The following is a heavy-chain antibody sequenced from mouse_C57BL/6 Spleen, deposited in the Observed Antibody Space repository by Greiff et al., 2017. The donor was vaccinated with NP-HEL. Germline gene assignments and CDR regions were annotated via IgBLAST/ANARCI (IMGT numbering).Heavy chain of an antibody. CDR3: ARTTYYDYDDGYAMDY. J-gene: IGHJ4*01. CDR1: GYTFTSYW. CDR2: IHPNSGST. D-gene: IGHD2-4*01. V-gene: IGHV1-64*01. Sequence: VQLQQPGAELVKPGASVKLSCKASGYTFTSYWMHWVKQRPGQGLEWIGMIHPNSGSTNYNEKFKSKATLTVDKSSSTAYMQLSSLTSEDSAVYYCARTTYYDYDDGYAMDYWGQGTSVTVSS.